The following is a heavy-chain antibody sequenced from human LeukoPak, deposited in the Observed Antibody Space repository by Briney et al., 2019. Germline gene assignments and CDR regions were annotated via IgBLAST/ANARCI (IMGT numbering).Heavy chain of an antibody. CDR2: ISSSSSTI. J-gene: IGHJ4*02. Sequence: GGSLRLSCAASGFTFSTYNMNWVRQAPGKGLEWISYISSSSSTIYYADSVKGRFTISRDNAKNSLFLQMNSLRAEDTAVYYCARDLIVGTTYFDYWGQGTLVTVSS. D-gene: IGHD1-26*01. CDR1: GFTFSTYN. V-gene: IGHV3-48*04. CDR3: ARDLIVGTTYFDY.